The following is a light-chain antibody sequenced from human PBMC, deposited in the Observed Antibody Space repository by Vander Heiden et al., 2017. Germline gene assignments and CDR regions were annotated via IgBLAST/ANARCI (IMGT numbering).Light chain of an antibody. CDR3: QHYGGSPLFT. Sequence: VLTLSPGSISMSPGQRATLSCRASESGSSSYLALDQQQPGQAPRLLIYGASSRATGIPDRFSGSGSGTDFTLTISRLEPEDFAVYSCQHYGGSPLFTFGPGTKVDIK. CDR2: GAS. CDR1: ESGSSSY. J-gene: IGKJ3*01. V-gene: IGKV3-20*01.